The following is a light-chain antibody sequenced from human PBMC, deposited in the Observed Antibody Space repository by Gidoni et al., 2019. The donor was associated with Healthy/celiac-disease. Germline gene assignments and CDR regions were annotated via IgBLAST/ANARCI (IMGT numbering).Light chain of an antibody. V-gene: IGKV3-11*01. CDR3: QQRSNWPRT. J-gene: IGKJ1*01. CDR2: DAS. Sequence: ELLLTQSPATLSLSPGERATLSCRASQGVSSYLAWYQQKPGQAPSLLIYDASNRATGIPARFSGSGSGTDFTLTISSLEPEDFAVYYCQQRSNWPRTFGQGTKVEIK. CDR1: QGVSSY.